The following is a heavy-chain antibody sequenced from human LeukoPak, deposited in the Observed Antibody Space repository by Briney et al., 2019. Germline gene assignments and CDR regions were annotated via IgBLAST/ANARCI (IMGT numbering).Heavy chain of an antibody. Sequence: PSETLSLTCTVSGGSISSGNYYWGWIRQPPGKGLEWIGSFYYSGSTYYNPSLKSRVTISVDTSKNQLSLRLNSLTAADTAVYYCARGRSGWFGGLFLRADAFDIWGQGTMVTVSS. CDR1: GGSISSGNYY. V-gene: IGHV4-39*01. CDR2: FYYSGST. D-gene: IGHD3-10*01. CDR3: ARGRSGWFGGLFLRADAFDI. J-gene: IGHJ3*02.